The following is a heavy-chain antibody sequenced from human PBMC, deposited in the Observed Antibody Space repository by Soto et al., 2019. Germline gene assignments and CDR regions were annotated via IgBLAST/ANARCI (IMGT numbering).Heavy chain of an antibody. Sequence: SVKVSCKASGGTFSSYAISWVRQAPGQGLEWMGGIIPIFGTANYAQKFQGRVTITADESTSTAYMELSSLRSEDTAVYYCARVNHYDFWSGYTNWFDPWGQGTLVTVS. D-gene: IGHD3-3*01. CDR1: GGTFSSYA. CDR3: ARVNHYDFWSGYTNWFDP. CDR2: IIPIFGTA. V-gene: IGHV1-69*13. J-gene: IGHJ5*02.